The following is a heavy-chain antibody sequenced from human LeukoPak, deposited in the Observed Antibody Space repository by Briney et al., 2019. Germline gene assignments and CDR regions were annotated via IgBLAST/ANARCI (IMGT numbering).Heavy chain of an antibody. CDR2: IIPIFGTA. CDR1: GGTFSSYA. J-gene: IGHJ6*02. V-gene: IGHV1-69*13. D-gene: IGHD6-19*01. CDR3: ASSGYSSGWYISGRYYYYGMDV. Sequence: SVTVSCKASGGTFSSYAISWVRQAPGQGLEWMGGIIPIFGTANYAQKFQGRVTITADESTSTAYMELSSLRSEDTAVYYCASSGYSSGWYISGRYYYYGMDVWGQGTTVTVSS.